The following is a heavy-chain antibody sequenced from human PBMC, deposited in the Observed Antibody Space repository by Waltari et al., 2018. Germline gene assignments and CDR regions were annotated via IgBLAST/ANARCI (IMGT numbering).Heavy chain of an antibody. J-gene: IGHJ4*02. CDR3: AREGLIRSYCSSTSCYPLNY. V-gene: IGHV1-2*06. D-gene: IGHD2-2*01. CDR1: GYTFTSYA. CDR2: INPNSGGT. Sequence: QVQLVQSGAEVKKPGASVKVSCKASGYTFTSYAMHWVRQAPGQGLEWMGRINPNSGGTNYAQKFQGRVTMTRDTSISTAYMELSRLRSDDTAVYYCAREGLIRSYCSSTSCYPLNYWGQGTLVTVSS.